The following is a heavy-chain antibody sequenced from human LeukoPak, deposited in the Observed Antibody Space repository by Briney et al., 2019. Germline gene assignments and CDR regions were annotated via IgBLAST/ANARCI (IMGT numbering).Heavy chain of an antibody. V-gene: IGHV3-15*01. CDR2: IKRNTDTGTP. CDR1: GFSFDTYA. Sequence: GRSLRLSCAASGFSFDTYAMHWVRQAPGQGLEWVAHIKRNTDTGTPNYGAPVEGRFTVARDDSKNTLYLQMNSLKIEDTAVYYCTTGDRGWQDYWGQGTLVTVSS. CDR3: TTGDRGWQDY. J-gene: IGHJ4*02. D-gene: IGHD6-19*01.